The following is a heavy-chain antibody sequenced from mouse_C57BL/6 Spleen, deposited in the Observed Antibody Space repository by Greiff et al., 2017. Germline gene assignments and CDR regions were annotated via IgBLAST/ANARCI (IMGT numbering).Heavy chain of an antibody. CDR2: INPNNGGT. J-gene: IGHJ1*03. CDR3: ARFYYDYDWYFDV. D-gene: IGHD2-4*01. V-gene: IGHV1-22*01. Sequence: VQLKESGPELVKPGASVKMSCKASGYTFTDYNMHWVKQSHGKSLEWIGYINPNNGGTSYNQKFKGKATLTVNKSSSTAYMELRSLTSEDSAVYYCARFYYDYDWYFDVWGTGTTVTVSS. CDR1: GYTFTDYN.